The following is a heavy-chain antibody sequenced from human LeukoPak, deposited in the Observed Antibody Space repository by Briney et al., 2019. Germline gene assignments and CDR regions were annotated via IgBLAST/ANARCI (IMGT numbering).Heavy chain of an antibody. V-gene: IGHV4-59*01. Sequence: SETLSLTCTVSGGSISSYYWSWIRQPPGKGLEWIGYIYYSGSINYNPSLKSRVTISVDTSKNQFSLKLSSVTAADTAVYYCARIEVLCSSTSCPRWFDPWGQGTLVTVSS. CDR3: ARIEVLCSSTSCPRWFDP. CDR2: IYYSGSI. D-gene: IGHD2-2*01. CDR1: GGSISSYY. J-gene: IGHJ5*02.